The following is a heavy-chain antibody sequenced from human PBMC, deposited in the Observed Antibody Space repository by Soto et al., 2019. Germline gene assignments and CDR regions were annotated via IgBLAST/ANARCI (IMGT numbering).Heavy chain of an antibody. J-gene: IGHJ4*02. D-gene: IGHD3-10*01. V-gene: IGHV3-66*01. CDR2: IYSGGST. CDR3: ARELGRGLWFGEPRYFDY. Sequence: GGSLRLSCAASGFTVSSNYMSWVRQAPGKGLEWVSVIYSGGSTYYADSVKGRFTISRDNSKNTLYLQMNSLRAEDTAVYYCARELGRGLWFGEPRYFDYWGQGTLVTVSS. CDR1: GFTVSSNY.